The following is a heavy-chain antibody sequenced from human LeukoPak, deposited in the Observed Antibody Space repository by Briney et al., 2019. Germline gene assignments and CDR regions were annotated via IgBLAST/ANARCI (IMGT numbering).Heavy chain of an antibody. CDR1: GGSISSTNW. D-gene: IGHD5-12*01. Sequence: PSGTLSLTCGVSGGSISSTNWWSWVRQPPGQGLEWIGEISLSGVTNYNPSLKSRVTISVDTSKNQFSLKLSSVTAADTAVYYCASIQNSGYDPVDYWGQGTLVTVSS. CDR2: ISLSGVT. J-gene: IGHJ4*02. V-gene: IGHV4-4*02. CDR3: ASIQNSGYDPVDY.